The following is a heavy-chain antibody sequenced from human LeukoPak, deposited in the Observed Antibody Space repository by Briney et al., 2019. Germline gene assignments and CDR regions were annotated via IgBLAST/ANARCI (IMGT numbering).Heavy chain of an antibody. CDR3: ARGPTGLGDAFDI. Sequence: ASVKVSCKASGGTFSSYAISWVRQAPGQGLEWMGGIIPIFGTANYAQKFQGRVTITADESTSTAYMELGSLRSEDTAVYYCARGPTGLGDAFDIWGQGTMVTVSS. CDR1: GGTFSSYA. J-gene: IGHJ3*02. V-gene: IGHV1-69*01. D-gene: IGHD3-10*01. CDR2: IIPIFGTA.